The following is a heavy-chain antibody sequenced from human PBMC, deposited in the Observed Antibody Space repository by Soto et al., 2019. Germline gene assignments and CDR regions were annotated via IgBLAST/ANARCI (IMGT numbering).Heavy chain of an antibody. CDR3: AITMMATNPGDYYYYGMDV. CDR1: GYSFTSYW. V-gene: IGHV5-51*01. J-gene: IGHJ6*02. D-gene: IGHD3-22*01. Sequence: PGESLKISCKGSGYSFTSYWIGWVRQMPGKGLEWMGIIYPGDSDAGYSPSFQGQVTISADKSISTAYLQWSSLKASDTAMYYCAITMMATNPGDYYYYGMDVWGQGTTVTVSS. CDR2: IYPGDSDA.